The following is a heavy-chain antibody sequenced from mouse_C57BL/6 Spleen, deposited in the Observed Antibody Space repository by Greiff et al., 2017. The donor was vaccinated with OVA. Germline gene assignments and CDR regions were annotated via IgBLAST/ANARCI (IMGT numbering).Heavy chain of an antibody. J-gene: IGHJ4*01. CDR2: IHPSDSDT. CDR3: AIGGHYANYAMDY. D-gene: IGHD1-2*01. Sequence: VQLQQPGAELVKPGASVKVSCKASGYTFTSYWMHWVKQRPGQGLEWIGRIHPSDSDTNYNQKFKGKATLTADKSSSTAYMQLSSLTSEDSAVYYGAIGGHYANYAMDYWGQGTSVTVSS. CDR1: GYTFTSYW. V-gene: IGHV1-74*01.